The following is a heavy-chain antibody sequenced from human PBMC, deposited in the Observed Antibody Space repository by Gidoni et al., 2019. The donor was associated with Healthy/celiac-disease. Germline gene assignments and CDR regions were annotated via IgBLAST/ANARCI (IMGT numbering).Heavy chain of an antibody. CDR3: ARGLTSWFDP. J-gene: IGHJ5*02. Sequence: EVQLVESGGGLVQPGGSLRLSCAASGVTFSSYSMNWVRQAPGKGLEWVSYISSSSSTIYYADSVKCRFTISRDNAKNSLYLQMNSLRAEDTAVYYCARGLTSWFDPWGQGTLVTVSS. D-gene: IGHD3-9*01. V-gene: IGHV3-48*01. CDR2: ISSSSSTI. CDR1: GVTFSSYS.